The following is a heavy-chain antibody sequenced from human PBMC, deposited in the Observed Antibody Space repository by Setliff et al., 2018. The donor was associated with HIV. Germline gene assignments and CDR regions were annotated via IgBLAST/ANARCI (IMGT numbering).Heavy chain of an antibody. D-gene: IGHD4-17*01. CDR3: ARSLGHDYGDNDPPLYNWFDP. CDR2: IIPIFGTA. J-gene: IGHJ5*02. Sequence: SVKVSCKASGGTFSTYPINWVRQAPGQGLEWMGGIIPIFGTANYAQKFQGRVTITTDESTNTAYMELSSLRSEDTAVYYCARSLGHDYGDNDPPLYNWFDPWGQGTLVTVSS. CDR1: GGTFSTYP. V-gene: IGHV1-69*05.